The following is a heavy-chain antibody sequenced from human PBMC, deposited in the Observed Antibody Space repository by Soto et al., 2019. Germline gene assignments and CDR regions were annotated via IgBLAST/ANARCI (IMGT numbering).Heavy chain of an antibody. V-gene: IGHV4-59*01. J-gene: IGHJ4*02. D-gene: IGHD3-3*01. CDR3: AREDRSVYFDH. Sequence: PSETLSLTCTVSGGSMRTSYWSWIRQPPGKTLEWIGYIFHTGSTIYNPSLNNRVTISIDTSKRQFSLRVTSVTASDTAVYFCAREDRSVYFDHWGQGTLVTFS. CDR2: IFHTGST. CDR1: GGSMRTSY.